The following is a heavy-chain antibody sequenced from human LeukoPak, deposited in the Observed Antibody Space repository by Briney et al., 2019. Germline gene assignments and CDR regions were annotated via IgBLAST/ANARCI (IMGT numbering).Heavy chain of an antibody. V-gene: IGHV1-69*05. D-gene: IGHD6-6*01. J-gene: IGHJ4*02. CDR3: ALKRIAARGGIDY. Sequence: ASVKVSCKASGGTFSSYAISWVRQAPGQGLEWMGGIIPIFGTANYAQKFQGRVTITTDESTSTAYMELSSLRSEDTAVYYCALKRIAARGGIDYWGQGTLVTVSS. CDR1: GGTFSSYA. CDR2: IIPIFGTA.